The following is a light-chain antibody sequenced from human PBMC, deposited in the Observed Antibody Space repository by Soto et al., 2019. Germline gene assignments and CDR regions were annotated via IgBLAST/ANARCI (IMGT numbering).Light chain of an antibody. V-gene: IGLV1-51*02. Sequence: QSALTQPPSVSAAPGQKVTISCSGSSSNIGNNYVSWYQQLPGTAPKLLIYENNKRPSGIPDRFSGSKSGTSATLGITGLQTGDEADYYCGTWDSSLSALYVFGNGTKVTVL. CDR2: ENN. CDR1: SSNIGNNY. CDR3: GTWDSSLSALYV. J-gene: IGLJ1*01.